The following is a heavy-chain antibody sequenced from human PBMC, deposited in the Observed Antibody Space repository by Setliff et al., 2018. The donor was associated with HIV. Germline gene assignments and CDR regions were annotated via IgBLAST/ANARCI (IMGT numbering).Heavy chain of an antibody. V-gene: IGHV3-7*01. Sequence: GESLRLSCAVSGFTLSSSWMNWVRQAPGKGLEWVANMNQDGSEKNYVDSVKGRFTISRDNAKNSLYLQMNSLRVEDTAVYYCTKGHYTTSGWGQGTLVTVSS. J-gene: IGHJ4*02. CDR2: MNQDGSEK. D-gene: IGHD2-2*02. CDR3: TKGHYTTSG. CDR1: GFTLSSSW.